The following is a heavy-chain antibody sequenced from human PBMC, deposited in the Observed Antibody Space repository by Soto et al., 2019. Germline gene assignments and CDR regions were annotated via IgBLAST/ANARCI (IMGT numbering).Heavy chain of an antibody. J-gene: IGHJ6*02. D-gene: IGHD3-10*01. CDR2: IYYSGST. V-gene: IGHV4-31*03. CDR3: ARDQGKTMVRGVILSGMDV. CDR1: GGSISSGGYY. Sequence: QVQLQESGPGLVKPSQTLSLTCTVSGGSISSGGYYWSWIRQHPGKGLEWIGYIYYSGSTYYNPSLKIRVTISVDTSKNQFSLKRSSVTAADTAVYYCARDQGKTMVRGVILSGMDVWGQGTTVTVSS.